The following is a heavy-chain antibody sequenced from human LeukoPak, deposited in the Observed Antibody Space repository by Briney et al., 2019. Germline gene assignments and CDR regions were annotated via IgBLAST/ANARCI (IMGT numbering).Heavy chain of an antibody. V-gene: IGHV3-21*01. J-gene: IGHJ4*02. D-gene: IGHD6-19*01. CDR2: ISGSGNYI. CDR3: VRGRTAVAGTTSGY. CDR1: GFIFSSYN. Sequence: TGGSLRLSCAASGFIFSSYNMNWVRQAPGKGLEWVSSISGSGNYIYYADSVKGRFTISRDNAKNSLYLQMNSLRAEDTAVYYCVRGRTAVAGTTSGYWGQGTLVTVSS.